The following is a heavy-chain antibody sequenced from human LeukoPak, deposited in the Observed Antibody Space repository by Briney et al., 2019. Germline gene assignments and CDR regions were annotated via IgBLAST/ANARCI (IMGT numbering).Heavy chain of an antibody. J-gene: IGHJ1*01. CDR3: ARAPSEIGGYYPEYFRH. Sequence: PGGSLRLSCAASGFTFSSYWMHWVRQAPGKGLVWVSRIRSDGSTRYADSVKGRFTVSRDNAKNTVSLQMNGLRAEDTGVYYCARAPSEIGGYYPEYFRHWGQGTLVIVSS. V-gene: IGHV3-74*01. CDR1: GFTFSSYW. D-gene: IGHD3-22*01. CDR2: IRSDGST.